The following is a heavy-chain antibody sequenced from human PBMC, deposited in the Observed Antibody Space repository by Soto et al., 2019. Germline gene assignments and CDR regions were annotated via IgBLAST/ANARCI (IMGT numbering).Heavy chain of an antibody. J-gene: IGHJ6*02. V-gene: IGHV1-2*04. D-gene: IGHD3-3*01. Sequence: QVPLVQSGAEVKKPGASVKVSYKASGYTFTGYYMHWVRQAPGQGLEWMGWINANSGGTNYAQKFQGWDTMTRDTSISTAYMELSRVRSDDTAVYYCARDLGREDFWRGSVYYYYGMGVWGQGTTVTVSS. CDR2: INANSGGT. CDR1: GYTFTGYY. CDR3: ARDLGREDFWRGSVYYYYGMGV.